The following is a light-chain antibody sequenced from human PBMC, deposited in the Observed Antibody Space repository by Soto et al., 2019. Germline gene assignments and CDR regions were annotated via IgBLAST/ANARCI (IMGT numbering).Light chain of an antibody. J-gene: IGKJ5*01. CDR2: DAS. Sequence: DIHMTQSPSSLSASLGDRVTITFQASQDINKNLIWYQQKPGKAPKLLIYDASDLETGVPSRFSGSGSGTGFTFTISSLQPEDFATYYCQQYESLPLTFGQGTRLEIK. CDR1: QDINKN. CDR3: QQYESLPLT. V-gene: IGKV1-33*01.